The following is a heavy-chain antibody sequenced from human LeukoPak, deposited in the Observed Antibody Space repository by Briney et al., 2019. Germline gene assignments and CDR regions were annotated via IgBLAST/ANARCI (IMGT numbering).Heavy chain of an antibody. CDR1: GFTFSSYW. Sequence: GGSLRLSCAASGFTFSSYWMSWVRQAPGKGLEWISYIGNSGGTICYADSVKGRFTISRDNAKNSLYLQVNSLRAEDTAVYYCARSGDGDSSPLGDWYFDLWGRGTLVTVSS. CDR2: IGNSGGTI. J-gene: IGHJ2*01. D-gene: IGHD3-22*01. CDR3: ARSGDGDSSPLGDWYFDL. V-gene: IGHV3-48*04.